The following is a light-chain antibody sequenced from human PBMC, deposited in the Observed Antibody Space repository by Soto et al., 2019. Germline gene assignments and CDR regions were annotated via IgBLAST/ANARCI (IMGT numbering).Light chain of an antibody. CDR3: QQYGSSFT. J-gene: IGKJ3*01. CDR2: GAS. CDR1: QSVSSNY. V-gene: IGKV3-20*01. Sequence: EIVLTQSPGTLSLSPGERATLSCRASQSVSSNYLAWYQQKPGQAPRLLIYGASSRATGIPDRFSGSGSGTDFTLTISRLEPGDFAVYYCQQYGSSFTFGPGTKVDIK.